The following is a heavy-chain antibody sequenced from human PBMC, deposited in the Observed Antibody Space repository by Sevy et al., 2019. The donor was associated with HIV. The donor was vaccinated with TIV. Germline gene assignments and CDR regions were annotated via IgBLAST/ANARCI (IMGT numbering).Heavy chain of an antibody. J-gene: IGHJ4*02. V-gene: IGHV3-48*01. CDR1: GFTFNSYS. CDR2: ISTSSDIT. Sequence: GGSLRLSCEVPGFTFNSYSFNWVRQAPGKGLGWISYISTSSDITYYEESVQGRFTISRDNVKNSLYLQMNSLRVEDTAIYYCARGTGIRSLYYFAYRGQGTLVTVSS. CDR3: ARGTGIRSLYYFAY. D-gene: IGHD1-1*01.